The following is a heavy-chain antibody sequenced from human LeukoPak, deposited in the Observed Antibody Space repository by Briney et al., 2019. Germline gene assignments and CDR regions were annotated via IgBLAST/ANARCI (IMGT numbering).Heavy chain of an antibody. J-gene: IGHJ3*02. CDR1: GGSISSSSYY. V-gene: IGHV4-39*07. CDR3: ARGYVYCSSTSCHAFDI. D-gene: IGHD2-2*01. CDR2: IYYSGST. Sequence: PSETLSLTCTVAGGSISSSSYYWGCIRQPPGKGLECIGSIYYSGSTYYNPSLKSRVTISVDTSKHQLSLKLSSVTVADTAVYYCARGYVYCSSTSCHAFDIWGQGTMVTVSS.